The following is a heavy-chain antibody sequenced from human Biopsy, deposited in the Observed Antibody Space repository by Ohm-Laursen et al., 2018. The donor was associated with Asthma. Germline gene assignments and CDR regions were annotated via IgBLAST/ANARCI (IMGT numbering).Heavy chain of an antibody. V-gene: IGHV3-30-3*01. J-gene: IGHJ6*02. Sequence: SLRLSCAASGFTFRSYAMHWVPQAPGKGLDWVALISFDPLNKQYAHWVRGRFTVSRDSSKNTLYLQMNSLRADDTAVYYCARVPVAAAGPYYYGMDVWGQGTTVTVSS. D-gene: IGHD6-13*01. CDR2: ISFDPLNK. CDR1: GFTFRSYA. CDR3: ARVPVAAAGPYYYGMDV.